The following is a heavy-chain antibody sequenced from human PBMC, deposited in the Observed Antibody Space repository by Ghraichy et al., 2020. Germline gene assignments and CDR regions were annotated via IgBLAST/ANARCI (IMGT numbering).Heavy chain of an antibody. CDR2: IYYSGST. J-gene: IGHJ6*02. CDR1: GGSISSSSYY. D-gene: IGHD2-8*01. Sequence: SQTLSLTCAVSGGSISSSSYYWGWIRQPPGKGLEWIGSIYYSGSTYYNPSLKSRVTISVDTSKNQFSLKVNSVTAADTAVYYCARRRRGADAGGMDVWGLGTTVTVSS. V-gene: IGHV4-39*01. CDR3: ARRRRGADAGGMDV.